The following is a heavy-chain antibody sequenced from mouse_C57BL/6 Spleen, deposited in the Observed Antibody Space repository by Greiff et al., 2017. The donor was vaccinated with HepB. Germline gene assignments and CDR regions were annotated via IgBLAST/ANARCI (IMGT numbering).Heavy chain of an antibody. CDR2: ISYSGST. V-gene: IGHV3-8*01. Sequence: EVKLMESGPGLAKPSQSLSLTCSVSGYSITSDYLNWIRQLPGNKLEYMGYISYSGSTYYNPSLKSRISITRDTYKNQYYLQLNSVTTEDTATYYCASSCDGCYGFDYWGQGTTLTVSS. J-gene: IGHJ2*01. CDR1: GYSITSDY. D-gene: IGHD2-3*01. CDR3: ASSCDGCYGFDY.